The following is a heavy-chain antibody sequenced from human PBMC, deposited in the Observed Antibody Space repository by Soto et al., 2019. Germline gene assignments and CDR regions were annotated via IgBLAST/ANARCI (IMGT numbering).Heavy chain of an antibody. CDR2: INPNGGVT. V-gene: IGHV1-2*04. D-gene: IGHD5-12*01. Sequence: QVQLVQSGAEVKKPGASVTVSCRSSGDTFNDYYIHWVRQPPGQGLEWMGWINPNGGVTKYAQNFQGWVPMTRDTSIRTVYMQLSRLRSDDTAVYYCARESGGATATLDYYYFYMDVWGTGTTVTVSS. CDR3: ARESGGATATLDYYYFYMDV. CDR1: GDTFNDYY. J-gene: IGHJ6*03.